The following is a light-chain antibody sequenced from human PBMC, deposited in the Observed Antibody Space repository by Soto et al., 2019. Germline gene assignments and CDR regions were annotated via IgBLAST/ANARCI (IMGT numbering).Light chain of an antibody. Sequence: EIVLTQSPGTLSLSPGERATLSCRASQSVSSSYLAWYQQKPGQAPRLLIYGASSRATGIPDRFSGSGSGTEFTLTISRLEPEDFAVYYCQQYCRSPLGGGTKVEIK. CDR3: QQYCRSP. J-gene: IGKJ4*01. CDR1: QSVSSSY. V-gene: IGKV3-20*01. CDR2: GAS.